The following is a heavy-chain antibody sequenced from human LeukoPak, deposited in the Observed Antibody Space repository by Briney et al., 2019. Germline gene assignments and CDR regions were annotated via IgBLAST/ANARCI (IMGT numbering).Heavy chain of an antibody. V-gene: IGHV4-34*01. CDR3: ARGGRAYYDSSGYPS. CDR2: INHSGST. Sequence: SSETLSLTCAVYGGSFSGYYWSWIRQPPGKGLEWIGEINHSGSTNYNPSLKSRVTISVDTSKNQFSLKLSSVTAADTAVYYCARGGRAYYDSSGYPSWGQGTLVTVSS. CDR1: GGSFSGYY. D-gene: IGHD3-22*01. J-gene: IGHJ5*02.